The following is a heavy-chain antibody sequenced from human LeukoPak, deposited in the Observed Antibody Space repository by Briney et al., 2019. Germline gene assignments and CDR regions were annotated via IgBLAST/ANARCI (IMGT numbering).Heavy chain of an antibody. CDR2: INHSGST. J-gene: IGHJ4*02. CDR1: GGSFSGYY. CDR3: ARGRTLYYDNSGYYCDY. Sequence: SETLSLTCAVYGGSFSGYYWSWIRQPPGKGLEWIGEINHSGSTNYNPSLKSRVTIPVDTSKNQFSLKLSSVTAADTAVYYCARGRTLYYDNSGYYCDYWGQGTLVTVSS. V-gene: IGHV4-34*01. D-gene: IGHD3-22*01.